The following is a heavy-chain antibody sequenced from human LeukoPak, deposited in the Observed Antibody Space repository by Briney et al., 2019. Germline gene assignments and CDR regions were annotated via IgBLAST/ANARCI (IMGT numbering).Heavy chain of an antibody. D-gene: IGHD4-17*01. J-gene: IGHJ6*02. Sequence: ASVKVSCKASGYTFTSYAMHWVRQAPGQRLEWMGWINAGNGNTKYSQKFQGRVTITRDTSASTAYMELSSLRSEDTAVYYCARDSPIPTTVIVPYYYYGMDVWGQGTTVTVSS. CDR1: GYTFTSYA. CDR2: INAGNGNT. CDR3: ARDSPIPTTVIVPYYYYGMDV. V-gene: IGHV1-3*01.